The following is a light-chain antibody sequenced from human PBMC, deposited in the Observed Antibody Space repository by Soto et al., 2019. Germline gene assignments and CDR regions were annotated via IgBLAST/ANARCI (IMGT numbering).Light chain of an antibody. CDR1: QNVNNW. Sequence: DIPMTQFPSAVSASVGDRVTITCRASQNVNNWLAWYQHKPGKAPQLLIYDASVLETGVPSRFSGSGSGTEFTLAISRLEPEDFAVYYCQHFSNSPSITFGQGTRLEI. V-gene: IGKV1-5*01. CDR2: DAS. CDR3: QHFSNSPSIT. J-gene: IGKJ5*01.